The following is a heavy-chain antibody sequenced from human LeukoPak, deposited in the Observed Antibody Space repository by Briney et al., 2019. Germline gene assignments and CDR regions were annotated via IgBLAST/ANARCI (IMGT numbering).Heavy chain of an antibody. V-gene: IGHV3-30*18. CDR3: AKESLYYDFDY. J-gene: IGHJ4*02. D-gene: IGHD3-10*01. Sequence: GGSLRLSCVVSGFIVNSYGMHWVRQAPGKGPEWVAVLSSDGSNKYYADSVKGRFTISRDISKNTLYLQMNSLRADDTALYYCAKESLYYDFDYWGQGTLVTVSS. CDR2: LSSDGSNK. CDR1: GFIVNSYG.